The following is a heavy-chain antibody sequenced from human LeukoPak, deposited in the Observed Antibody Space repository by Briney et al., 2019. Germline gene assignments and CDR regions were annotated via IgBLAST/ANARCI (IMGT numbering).Heavy chain of an antibody. CDR2: IYYSGST. V-gene: IGHV4-59*01. Sequence: SETLSLTCTVSGGSISSYYWSWIRQPPGMGLEWIGYIYYSGSTNYNPSLKSRVTISVDTSKNQFSLKLSSVTTADTAVYYCAREGGWSGYFDYWGQGTLVTVSS. J-gene: IGHJ4*02. CDR3: AREGGWSGYFDY. CDR1: GGSISSYY. D-gene: IGHD3-3*01.